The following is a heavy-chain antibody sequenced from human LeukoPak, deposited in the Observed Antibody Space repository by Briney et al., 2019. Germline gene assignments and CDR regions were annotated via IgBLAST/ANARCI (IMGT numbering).Heavy chain of an antibody. V-gene: IGHV3-48*03. D-gene: IGHD5-12*01. J-gene: IGHJ4*02. CDR3: ERDSIVATTPLDY. CDR2: ISSSGSTI. Sequence: PGGSLRLSCAASGFTFSSYEMNWVRQAPGKGLEWVSYISSSGSTIYYADSVKGRFTISRDNAKNSLYLQMNSLRAEDTAVYYCERDSIVATTPLDYWGQGTLVTVSS. CDR1: GFTFSSYE.